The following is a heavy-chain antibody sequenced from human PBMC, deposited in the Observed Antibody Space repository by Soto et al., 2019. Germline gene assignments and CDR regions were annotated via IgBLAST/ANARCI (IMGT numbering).Heavy chain of an antibody. V-gene: IGHV3-74*01. J-gene: IGHJ4*02. CDR1: GFTFSSYW. Sequence: EVQLVESGGGSVQPGGSLRLSCAASGFTFSSYWMHWVRQAPGKGLVWVSRIKSDGSGTYYADSVKGRLTISRDNAKNPLYLQMTSLTAEDTAVYYCVRGALDYHYGNGYLGRHWGQGTLVTVSS. CDR2: IKSDGSGT. D-gene: IGHD5-18*01. CDR3: VRGALDYHYGNGYLGRH.